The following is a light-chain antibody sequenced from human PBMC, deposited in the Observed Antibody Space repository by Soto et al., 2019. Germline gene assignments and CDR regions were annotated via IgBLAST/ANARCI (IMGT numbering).Light chain of an antibody. CDR1: QSVSSSY. CDR2: GAS. CDR3: QRYGSSIT. Sequence: IVLTQSPGTLSLSPGERATLSCRASQSVSSSYLAWYQQKPGQAPRLLIYGASSRATGIPDRFSGSGSGTDFTLTISRLEPEDFAVYYCQRYGSSITFGQGTRLEIK. V-gene: IGKV3-20*01. J-gene: IGKJ5*01.